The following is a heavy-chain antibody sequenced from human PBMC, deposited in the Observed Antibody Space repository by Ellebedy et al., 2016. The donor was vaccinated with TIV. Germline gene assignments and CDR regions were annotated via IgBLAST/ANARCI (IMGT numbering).Heavy chain of an antibody. V-gene: IGHV2-70*04. J-gene: IGHJ3*01. CDR2: IDWDDDT. CDR1: GLSVSSNGMR. Sequence: SGPTLVKPTQTLTLTCTLSGLSVSSNGMRVNWIRQAPGKALEWLGRIDWDDDTFYSTSLKTRLTISKDTSKNQVILTMTVMEPVDTATYYCARISRDAFDVWGQGAVVTVSS. CDR3: ARISRDAFDV.